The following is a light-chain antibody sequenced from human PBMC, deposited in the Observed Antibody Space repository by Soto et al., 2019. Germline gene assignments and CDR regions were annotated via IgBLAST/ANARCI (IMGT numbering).Light chain of an antibody. CDR3: QQYNNWIT. V-gene: IGKV3-15*01. CDR1: QSVSSN. CDR2: GAS. J-gene: IGKJ5*01. Sequence: EIVMTHSPATLSVSPGERATLSCSASQSVSSNLAWYQQKPGQAPRLLIYGASTRATGIPARFSGSGSGTEFTLTISSLQSEDFAVYYCQQYNNWITFGQGTRLEI.